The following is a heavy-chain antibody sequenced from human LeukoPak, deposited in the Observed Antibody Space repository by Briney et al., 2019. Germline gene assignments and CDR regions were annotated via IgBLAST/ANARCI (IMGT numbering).Heavy chain of an antibody. CDR1: GGSISSSSYY. D-gene: IGHD6-25*01. CDR3: ATWNFLTAAAFDF. CDR2: IYYSGST. V-gene: IGHV4-39*07. Sequence: SETLSLTCTVSGGSISSSSYYWGWIRQPPGKGLEWIGSIYYSGSTNYNPSLKSRVTISVDTSKNQFSLKLSSVTAADTAVYYCATWNFLTAAAFDFWGQGTLVTVSS. J-gene: IGHJ4*02.